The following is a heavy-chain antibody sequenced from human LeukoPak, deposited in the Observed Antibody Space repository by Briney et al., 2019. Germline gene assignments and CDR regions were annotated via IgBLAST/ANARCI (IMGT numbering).Heavy chain of an antibody. CDR3: ARDRGGGDF. D-gene: IGHD2-15*01. V-gene: IGHV3-48*02. CDR1: GFTFSRYW. Sequence: GGPLRLSCVASGFTFSRYWMSWVRQAPGKGLEWVSYISSSSNIIYYADSVKGRFTISRDNAKNSLYLQMNSLRDEDTAVYFCARDRGGGDFWGQGTLVTVSS. CDR2: ISSSSNII. J-gene: IGHJ4*02.